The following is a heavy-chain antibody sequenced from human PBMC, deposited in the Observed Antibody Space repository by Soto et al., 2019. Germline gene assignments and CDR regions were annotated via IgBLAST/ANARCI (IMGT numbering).Heavy chain of an antibody. CDR1: GFTFSSYG. D-gene: IGHD3-10*01. CDR2: IWYDGSNK. J-gene: IGHJ6*03. V-gene: IGHV3-33*01. CDR3: AREMVRGVKPMDV. Sequence: QVQLVESGGGVVQPGRSLRLSCAASGFTFSSYGMHWVRQTPGKGLEWVAVIWYDGSNKYYADSVKGRFITSRDNSKNTLYLQMNSLRAEDTAVYYCAREMVRGVKPMDVWGKGTTVTVSS.